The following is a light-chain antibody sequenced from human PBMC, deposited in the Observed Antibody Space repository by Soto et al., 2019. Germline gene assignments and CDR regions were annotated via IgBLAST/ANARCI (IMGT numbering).Light chain of an antibody. CDR2: GAS. J-gene: IGKJ1*01. CDR1: QSVSGS. CDR3: QQYNDWPPWT. Sequence: IVLTQSPSTLSLSPGERATLSCRASQSVSGSLAWYQQKPGQAPRLLIYGASTRATGIPARFSGSGSGTEFTLTINSLQSEDFAVYYCQQYNDWPPWTFGQGTKVDI. V-gene: IGKV3-15*01.